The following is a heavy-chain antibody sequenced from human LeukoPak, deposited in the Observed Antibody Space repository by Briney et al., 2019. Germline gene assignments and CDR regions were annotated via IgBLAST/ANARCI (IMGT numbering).Heavy chain of an antibody. CDR3: ARGQDYVWGSYRSNWFGP. J-gene: IGHJ5*02. CDR1: GGSFSGYY. CDR2: INHSGST. Sequence: SETLSLTCAVYGGSFSGYYWSWIRQPPGKGLEWIGEINHSGSTNYNPSLKSRVTISVDTSKSQFSLKLSSVTAADTAVYYCARGQDYVWGSYRSNWFGPWGQGTLVTVSS. V-gene: IGHV4-34*01. D-gene: IGHD3-16*02.